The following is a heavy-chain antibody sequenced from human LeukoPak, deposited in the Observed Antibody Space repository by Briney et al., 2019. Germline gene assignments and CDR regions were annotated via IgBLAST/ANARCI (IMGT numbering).Heavy chain of an antibody. Sequence: ASVTVSCKVSGFAFTEMSIHWVRQTPRKGLEWMGGFDPESGERVYAQSFRGSVTLSEDTSTDTAYMELSSLTSEDTAVYYCAGFGLVTHWFDPWGQGTLVTVPS. CDR2: FDPESGER. CDR1: GFAFTEMS. J-gene: IGHJ5*02. D-gene: IGHD3-3*01. V-gene: IGHV1-24*01. CDR3: AGFGLVTHWFDP.